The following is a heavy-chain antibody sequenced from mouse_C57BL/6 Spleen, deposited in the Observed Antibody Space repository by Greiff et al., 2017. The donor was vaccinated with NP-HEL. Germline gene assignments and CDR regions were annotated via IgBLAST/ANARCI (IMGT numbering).Heavy chain of an antibody. J-gene: IGHJ1*03. CDR2: IYPGDGDT. D-gene: IGHD1-1*01. CDR1: GYAFSSYW. CDR3: ARAITTVGSWYFDV. Sequence: QVQLKESGAELVKPGASVKISCKASGYAFSSYWMNWVKQRPGTGLEWIGQIYPGDGDTNYNGKFKGKATLTADKSSSTAYMQLSSLTSEDSAVYFCARAITTVGSWYFDVWGTGTTVTVSS. V-gene: IGHV1-80*01.